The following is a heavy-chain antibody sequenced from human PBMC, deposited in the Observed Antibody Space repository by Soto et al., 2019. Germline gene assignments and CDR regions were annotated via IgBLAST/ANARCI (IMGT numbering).Heavy chain of an antibody. J-gene: IGHJ4*02. V-gene: IGHV1-2*04. D-gene: IGHD2-15*01. CDR3: ARGSYCSGGSCTPNTYDY. Sequence: QVQLVQSGAEVKKPGASVKVSCKASGYTFTGYYMHWVRQAPGQGLEWMGWINPNSGGTNYAQKFQGWVTTTRDTSVSTAYMELSRLRSDDTAVYYCARGSYCSGGSCTPNTYDYWGQGTLVTVSS. CDR1: GYTFTGYY. CDR2: INPNSGGT.